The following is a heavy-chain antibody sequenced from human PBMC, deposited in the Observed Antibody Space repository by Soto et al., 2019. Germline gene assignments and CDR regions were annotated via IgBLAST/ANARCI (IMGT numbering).Heavy chain of an antibody. J-gene: IGHJ6*02. Sequence: VQLVESGGGLVQPGGSLRLSCAASGFTFSRYDMHWVRQGIGKGLEWVSAIGIAGDTYYSGSVKGRFTISRENATNSLYLQMKNVRAGDTAVYYCARDYYGMDVWGQGTTVTVSS. V-gene: IGHV3-13*01. CDR3: ARDYYGMDV. CDR1: GFTFSRYD. CDR2: IGIAGDT.